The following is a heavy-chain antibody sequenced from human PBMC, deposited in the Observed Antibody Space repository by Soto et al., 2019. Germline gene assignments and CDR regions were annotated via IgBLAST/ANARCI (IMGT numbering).Heavy chain of an antibody. J-gene: IGHJ4*02. Sequence: PGGSLRLSCAASGFTFSSYAMNWVRQAPGKGLEWVSTMSGSGYSTYYADSVKGRFTISRDNSKNTLYLQMNSLRAEDTAVYYCAKDIQGIVPAASDYWGQGTLVTVSS. CDR2: MSGSGYST. CDR3: AKDIQGIVPAASDY. D-gene: IGHD2-2*01. CDR1: GFTFSSYA. V-gene: IGHV3-23*01.